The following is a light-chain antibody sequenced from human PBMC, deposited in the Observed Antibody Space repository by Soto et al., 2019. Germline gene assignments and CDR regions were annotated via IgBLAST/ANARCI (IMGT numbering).Light chain of an antibody. CDR3: QQYGSSPTWT. V-gene: IGKV3-20*01. Sequence: EIVLTQSPGTLSLSPGERATLSCRASQSVSSSYLAWYQQKPGQAPRLLIYGEFRRATGIPDRFSGSGSGTDFTITISRLEPEDFAVYYCQQYGSSPTWTYGQGPKVEIK. J-gene: IGKJ1*01. CDR1: QSVSSSY. CDR2: GEF.